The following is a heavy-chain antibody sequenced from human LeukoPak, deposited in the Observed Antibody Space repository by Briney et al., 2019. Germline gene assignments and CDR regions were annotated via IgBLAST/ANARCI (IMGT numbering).Heavy chain of an antibody. CDR1: GYTFTSYY. CDR2: INPSGGST. V-gene: IGHV1-46*01. D-gene: IGHD3-9*01. CDR3: ARAGLHYDILTGFSF. Sequence: ASVKVSCKASGYTFTSYYMHWVRQAPGQGLEWMGIINPSGGSTSYAQKFQGRVTMTRDMSTSTVYMELSSLRSEDTAVYYCARAGLHYDILTGFSFWGQGTLVTVSS. J-gene: IGHJ4*02.